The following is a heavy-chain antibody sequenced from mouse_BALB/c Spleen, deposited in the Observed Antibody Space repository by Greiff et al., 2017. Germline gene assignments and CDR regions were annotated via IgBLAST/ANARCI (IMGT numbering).Heavy chain of an antibody. J-gene: IGHJ3*01. CDR2: IYPYNGGT. V-gene: IGHV1S29*02. D-gene: IGHD1-1*01. CDR1: GYTFTDYN. CDR3: ASEGYYGSSPFAY. Sequence: VQLKQSGPELVKPGASVKISCKASGYTFTDYNMHWVKQSHGKSLEWIGYIYPYNGGTGYNQKFKSKATLTVDNSSSTAYMELRSLTSEDSAVYYCASEGYYGSSPFAYWGQGTLVTVSA.